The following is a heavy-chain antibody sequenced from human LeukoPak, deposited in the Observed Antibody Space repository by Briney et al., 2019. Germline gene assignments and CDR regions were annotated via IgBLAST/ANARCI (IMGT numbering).Heavy chain of an antibody. D-gene: IGHD2-21*02. CDR2: TYHSGST. CDR3: AGTYCGGDCYSGGVYFDY. J-gene: IGHJ4*02. CDR1: GGSISSGGYS. Sequence: SETLSLTCAVSGGSISSGGYSWGWIRQPPGKGLEWIGYTYHSGSTYYNPSLKSRVTISVDRSKNQFSLKLSSVTAADTAVYYCAGTYCGGDCYSGGVYFDYWGQGTLVTVSS. V-gene: IGHV4-30-2*01.